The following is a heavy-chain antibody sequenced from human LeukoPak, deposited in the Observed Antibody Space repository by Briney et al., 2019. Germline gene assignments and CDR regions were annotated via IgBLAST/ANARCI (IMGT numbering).Heavy chain of an antibody. Sequence: GGSLRLSCAASGFTFSSYAMHWVRQAPGKGLEWVAVISYDGSNKYYADSAKGRFTISRDNSKNTLYLQMNSLRAEDTAVYYCARDHISGNSLDYYYYGMDVWGQGTTVTVSS. CDR2: ISYDGSNK. V-gene: IGHV3-30*04. CDR3: ARDHISGNSLDYYYYGMDV. CDR1: GFTFSSYA. J-gene: IGHJ6*02. D-gene: IGHD4-23*01.